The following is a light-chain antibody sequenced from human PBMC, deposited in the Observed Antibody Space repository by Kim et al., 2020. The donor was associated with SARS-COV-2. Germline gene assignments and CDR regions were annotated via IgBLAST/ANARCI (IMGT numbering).Light chain of an antibody. Sequence: SYELTQPLSVSVALGQTARVTCGGYNIGGKNVHXYQHRPGQAPVLVIYRDINRPSGIPERFSGSNSGNTATLIISRAQAGDEADYYCQVWDSSTVIFGGG. J-gene: IGLJ2*01. CDR3: QVWDSSTVI. CDR1: NIGGKN. V-gene: IGLV3-9*01. CDR2: RDI.